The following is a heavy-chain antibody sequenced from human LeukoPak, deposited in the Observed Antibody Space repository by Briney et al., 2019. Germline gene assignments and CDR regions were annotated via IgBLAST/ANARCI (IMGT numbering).Heavy chain of an antibody. J-gene: IGHJ4*02. CDR3: ARHRQRWLQQITPFDY. CDR1: GDSVSSNSAA. D-gene: IGHD5-24*01. V-gene: IGHV6-1*01. Sequence: SQTLSLTCAISGDSVSSNSAAWNWIRQSPSRGLEWLGRTYYRSKWYNDYAVSVKSRITINPDTSKNQFSLKLSSVTAADTAVYYCARHRQRWLQQITPFDYWGQGTLVTVSS. CDR2: TYYRSKWYN.